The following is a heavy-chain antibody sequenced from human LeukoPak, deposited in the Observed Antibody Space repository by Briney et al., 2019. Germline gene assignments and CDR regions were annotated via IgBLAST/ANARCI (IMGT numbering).Heavy chain of an antibody. J-gene: IGHJ6*03. D-gene: IGHD5-24*01. V-gene: IGHV3-48*01. CDR1: GFTFSRYS. CDR2: ISNSGSTI. Sequence: GGSLRLSCAASGFTFSRYSMNWVRQAPGKGLEWVSYISNSGSTIYYADSVKGRFTISRDDAKNALFLQMNSLRAEDTAVYYCAKGAGYNFYYMDVWGKGTMVSVSS. CDR3: AKGAGYNFYYMDV.